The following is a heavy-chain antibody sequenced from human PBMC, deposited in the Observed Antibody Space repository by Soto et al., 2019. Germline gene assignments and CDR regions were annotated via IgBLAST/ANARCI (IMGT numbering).Heavy chain of an antibody. Sequence: PGGSLRLSCAASGCTFVDCTMRWVRQAPGRGLEWVSLISWDGVKTNYADSVKGRFTISRDNSKNSLYLQMNSLRTEDTALYYCARGRLISLYYFDYWGQGTLVTVSS. D-gene: IGHD2-15*01. J-gene: IGHJ4*02. CDR1: GCTFVDCT. CDR2: ISWDGVKT. CDR3: ARGRLISLYYFDY. V-gene: IGHV3-43*01.